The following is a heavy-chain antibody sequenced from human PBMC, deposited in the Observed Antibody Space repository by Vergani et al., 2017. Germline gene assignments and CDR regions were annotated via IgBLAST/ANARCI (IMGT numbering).Heavy chain of an antibody. CDR2: IYYSGST. D-gene: IGHD6-13*01. Sequence: QVQLQESGPGLVKPSQTLSLTCTVSGGSISSGGYYWSWIRQHPGKGLEWIGYIYYSGSTYYNPSLKSRVTISVDTSKNQFSLKLSSVTAGDTAVYYCARDILSSSWFGWCDPWGQGTLVTVSS. V-gene: IGHV4-31*03. CDR3: ARDILSSSWFGWCDP. J-gene: IGHJ5*02. CDR1: GGSISSGGYY.